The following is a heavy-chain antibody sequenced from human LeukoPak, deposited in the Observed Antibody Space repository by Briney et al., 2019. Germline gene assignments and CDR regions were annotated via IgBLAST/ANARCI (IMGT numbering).Heavy chain of an antibody. D-gene: IGHD2-21*02. CDR3: ARDVGGDLDY. J-gene: IGHJ4*02. V-gene: IGHV3-7*03. Sequence: PGRSLRLSCAASGFTFSSYGMHWVRQAPGKGLEWVANIRGDEGDKNSVDSVKGRFTISRDNAKNSLYLQMNSLRVEDTAVYYCARDVGGDLDYWGQGTLVTVSS. CDR1: GFTFSSYG. CDR2: IRGDEGDK.